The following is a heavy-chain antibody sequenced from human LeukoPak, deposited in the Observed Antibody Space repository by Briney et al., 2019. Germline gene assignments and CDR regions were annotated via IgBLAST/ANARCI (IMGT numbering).Heavy chain of an antibody. CDR1: GFTFSSYA. CDR3: AKPARTWIQLSILWD. CDR2: ISGSGGST. J-gene: IGHJ4*02. D-gene: IGHD5-18*01. Sequence: PGGSLRLSCAASGFTFSSYAMSWVRHAPGKGLELVSAISGSGGSTYYADSVKGRFTISRDNSKNTLYLQMNSLRAEDTAVYYCAKPARTWIQLSILWDWGQGTLVTVSS. V-gene: IGHV3-23*01.